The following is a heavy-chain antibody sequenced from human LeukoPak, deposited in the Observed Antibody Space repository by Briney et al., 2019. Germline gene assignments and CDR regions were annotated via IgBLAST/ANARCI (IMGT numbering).Heavy chain of an antibody. CDR1: GYSFSTYW. CDR2: IYPGDSDT. V-gene: IGHV5-51*01. D-gene: IGHD3-22*01. Sequence: GESLKISCKGSGYSFSTYWIGWVRQMPGKGLEWMGIIYPGDSDTTYSPSSRGQVTISVDKSISTAYLQWSSLKASDTAMYYCARQRDDAYDSSGYFGAWGQGTLVTVSS. CDR3: ARQRDDAYDSSGYFGA. J-gene: IGHJ5*02.